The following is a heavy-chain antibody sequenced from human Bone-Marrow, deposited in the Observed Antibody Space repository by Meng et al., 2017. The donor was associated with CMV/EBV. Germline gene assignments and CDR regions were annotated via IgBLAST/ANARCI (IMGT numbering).Heavy chain of an antibody. Sequence: GGSLRLSCAASGLTFSSYAMSWVRQAPGKGLEWVSAISGSGGSTYYADSVKGRFTISRDNAKNSLYLQMNSLRAEDTAVYYCARDKGYCSGGSCWEGAFDIWGQGTMVAVSS. D-gene: IGHD2-15*01. CDR2: ISGSGGST. V-gene: IGHV3-23*01. J-gene: IGHJ3*02. CDR1: GLTFSSYA. CDR3: ARDKGYCSGGSCWEGAFDI.